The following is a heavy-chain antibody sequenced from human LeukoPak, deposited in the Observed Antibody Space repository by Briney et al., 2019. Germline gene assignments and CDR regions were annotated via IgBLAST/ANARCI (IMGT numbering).Heavy chain of an antibody. D-gene: IGHD2-21*02. CDR2: FDPEDGET. CDR1: GYTLTELS. V-gene: IGHV1-24*01. J-gene: IGHJ6*03. CDR3: ATAVTCGGDCYPSYYYYYMDV. Sequence: ASVKVSCKVSGYTLTELSMHWVRQAPGKGLEWMGGFDPEDGETIYAQKFQGRVTMTEDTSADTAYMELSSLRSEDTAVYYCATAVTCGGDCYPSYYYYYMDVWGKGTTVTVSS.